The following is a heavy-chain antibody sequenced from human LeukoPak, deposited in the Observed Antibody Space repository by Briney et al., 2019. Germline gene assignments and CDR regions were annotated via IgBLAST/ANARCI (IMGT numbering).Heavy chain of an antibody. Sequence: GGSLRLSCAASGFTFDDYAMHWVRQAPGKGLEWVSGISWNSGSIGYADSVKGRFTISRDNAKNSLYLQMNSLRAEDTALYYCAKLNGPYSSSSSTFDYWGQGTLVTVSS. CDR1: GFTFDDYA. V-gene: IGHV3-9*01. D-gene: IGHD6-13*01. CDR3: AKLNGPYSSSSSTFDY. CDR2: ISWNSGSI. J-gene: IGHJ4*02.